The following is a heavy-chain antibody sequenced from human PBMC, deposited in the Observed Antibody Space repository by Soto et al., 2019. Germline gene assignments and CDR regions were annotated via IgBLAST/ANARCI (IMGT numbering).Heavy chain of an antibody. D-gene: IGHD6-13*01. V-gene: IGHV3-23*01. CDR3: AKHPADQAAHPGY. J-gene: IGHJ4*02. Sequence: PGESLKLSCAASGFTFSSYAMSWVRQAPGKGFEWVSAISGSGGSTYYADSVKGRFTISRDNSKNTLYLQMNSLRAEDTAVYYCAKHPADQAAHPGYWGQGTLVTVSS. CDR2: ISGSGGST. CDR1: GFTFSSYA.